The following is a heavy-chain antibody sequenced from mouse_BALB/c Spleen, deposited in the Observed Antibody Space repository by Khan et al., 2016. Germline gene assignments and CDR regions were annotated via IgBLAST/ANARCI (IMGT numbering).Heavy chain of an antibody. CDR2: ISSGGSYT. V-gene: IGHV5-9*02. Sequence: EVELVESGGGLVKPGGSLKLSCAASGFAFSSYDMSWVRQTPEKRLEWVATISSGGSYTYYPDSVKGRFTISRDNASNTLYLQMSSLTSEDTALYYCARRGYYGSSYSYFDYWGQGTTLTVSS. J-gene: IGHJ2*01. CDR3: ARRGYYGSSYSYFDY. D-gene: IGHD1-1*01. CDR1: GFAFSSYD.